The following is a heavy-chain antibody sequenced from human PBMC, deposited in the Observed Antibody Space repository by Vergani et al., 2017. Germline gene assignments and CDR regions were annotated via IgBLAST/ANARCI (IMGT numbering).Heavy chain of an antibody. CDR2: IIPIFGTA. CDR1: GYTFTGYY. V-gene: IGHV1-69*01. J-gene: IGHJ3*02. D-gene: IGHD2/OR15-2a*01. CDR3: ASPEYSTGFDI. Sequence: QVQLVQSGAEVKKPGASVKVSCKASGYTFTGYYMHWVRQAPGQGLEWMGWIIPIFGTANYAQKFQGRVTITADESTSTAYMELSSLRSEDTAVYYCASPEYSTGFDIWGQGTMVTVSS.